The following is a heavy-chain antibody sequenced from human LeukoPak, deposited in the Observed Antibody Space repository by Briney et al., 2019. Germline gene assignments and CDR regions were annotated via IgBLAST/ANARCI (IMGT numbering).Heavy chain of an antibody. V-gene: IGHV3-30*18. CDR3: AKAPERGDSYGYFNY. Sequence: PGGSLRLSCAASGFTFSSYGMHWVRQAPGKGLEWVAVISYDGSNKYYADSVKGRFTISRDNSKNTLYLQMNSLRAEDTAVYYCAKAPERGDSYGYFNYWGQGTLVTVSS. CDR2: ISYDGSNK. J-gene: IGHJ4*02. CDR1: GFTFSSYG. D-gene: IGHD5-18*01.